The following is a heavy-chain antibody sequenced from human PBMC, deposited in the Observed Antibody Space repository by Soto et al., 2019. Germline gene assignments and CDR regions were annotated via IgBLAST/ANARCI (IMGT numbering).Heavy chain of an antibody. CDR1: GFTFSSYG. CDR2: IWYDGSNK. V-gene: IGHV3-33*01. CDR3: ARGNPDYYYGMDV. J-gene: IGHJ6*02. Sequence: GGSLRLSCAASGFTFSSYGMHWVRQAPGKGLEWVAVIWYDGSNKYYADSVKGRFTISRDNSKNTLYLQMNSLRAEDTAVYYCARGNPDYYYGMDVWGQGTTVTVSS.